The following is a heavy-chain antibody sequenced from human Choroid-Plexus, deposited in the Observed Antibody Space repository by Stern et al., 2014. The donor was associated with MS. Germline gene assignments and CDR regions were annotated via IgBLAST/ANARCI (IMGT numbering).Heavy chain of an antibody. CDR3: AKDRQYLTYFFDH. D-gene: IGHD2/OR15-2a*01. CDR2: VSYDGSNK. Sequence: VHLVESGGGVVQPRRPLRLSCVASGFTLGSCAMHWVRQAPGKGLEWVAGVSYDGSNKYYADSVKGRFTISRDNSQNTLYMQMSSLRPEDTAVYYCAKDRQYLTYFFDHWGQGSLVTVCS. J-gene: IGHJ5*02. CDR1: GFTLGSCA. V-gene: IGHV3-30*18.